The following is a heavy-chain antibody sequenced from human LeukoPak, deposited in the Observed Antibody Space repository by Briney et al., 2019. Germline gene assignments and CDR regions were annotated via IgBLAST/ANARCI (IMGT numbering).Heavy chain of an antibody. CDR3: AKGGYGDYYYYGMDV. Sequence: GRSLRLSCAASGFTFSSYGMHWVRQAPGKGLEGVAVISYDGSNKYYADSVKGRFNISRDNSKNTLYLQMNSLRADDTAVYYCAKGGYGDYYYYGMDVWGKGTTVTVSS. D-gene: IGHD4-17*01. CDR1: GFTFSSYG. V-gene: IGHV3-30*18. CDR2: ISYDGSNK. J-gene: IGHJ6*04.